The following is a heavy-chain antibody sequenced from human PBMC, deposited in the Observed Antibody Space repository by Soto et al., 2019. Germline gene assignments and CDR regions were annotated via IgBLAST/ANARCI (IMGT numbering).Heavy chain of an antibody. CDR2: IRSKAYGGIT. D-gene: IGHD2-21*02. CDR1: GFTFGDYA. Sequence: PGGSLRLSCTASGFTFGDYAMSWFRQAPGKGLEWVGFIRSKAYGGITEYAASVKGRFTISRDDSKSIAYLQMNSLKTEDTAVYYCTRAYCGGDCYSLYAFDIWGQGTMVTVSS. V-gene: IGHV3-49*03. J-gene: IGHJ3*02. CDR3: TRAYCGGDCYSLYAFDI.